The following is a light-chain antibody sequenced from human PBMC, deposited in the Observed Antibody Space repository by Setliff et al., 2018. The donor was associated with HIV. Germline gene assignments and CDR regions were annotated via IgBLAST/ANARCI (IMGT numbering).Light chain of an antibody. J-gene: IGKJ1*01. CDR3: QQYYTTPRT. CDR1: QSVLYRTNNKNY. Sequence: DIVMTQSPDSLAVSLGERATINCKSSQSVLYRTNNKNYLAWYQQKPGQPPKLLIYWASTRESGVPDRFSGSGSGTDFTLTISGLQAEDVAVYYCQQYYTTPRTFGQGTKVDIK. CDR2: WAS. V-gene: IGKV4-1*01.